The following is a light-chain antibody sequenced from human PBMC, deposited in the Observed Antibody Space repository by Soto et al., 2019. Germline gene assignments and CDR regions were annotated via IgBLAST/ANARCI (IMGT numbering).Light chain of an antibody. CDR2: EVS. V-gene: IGLV2-14*01. CDR3: SSYTTSSTDV. Sequence: QSALTQPASVSGSPGQSITISCTGTSSDVGNYNYVSWYQQHPGKAPKLMISEVSNRPSGVSDRFSGSKSGNTASLTISGLQAEDEADYYCSSYTTSSTDVFGTGTKLTVL. J-gene: IGLJ1*01. CDR1: SSDVGNYNY.